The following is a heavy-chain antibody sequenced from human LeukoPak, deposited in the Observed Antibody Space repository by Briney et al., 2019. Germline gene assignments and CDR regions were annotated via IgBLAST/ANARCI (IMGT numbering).Heavy chain of an antibody. J-gene: IGHJ4*02. Sequence: GGSLRLSCAASGFTVSSNYISWVRQAPGKGLEWFSVIYSGGSTYYADSVKGRFTISRDNSKNTLYLQMNSLRAEDTAVYYCAREHRGYSYGYFSLWGQGTLVTVSS. CDR3: AREHRGYSYGYFSL. D-gene: IGHD5-18*01. V-gene: IGHV3-66*01. CDR2: IYSGGST. CDR1: GFTVSSNY.